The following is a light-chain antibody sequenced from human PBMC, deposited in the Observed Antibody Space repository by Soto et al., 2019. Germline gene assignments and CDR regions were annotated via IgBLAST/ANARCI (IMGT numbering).Light chain of an antibody. V-gene: IGLV4-69*01. CDR3: QTWGTGIGV. J-gene: IGLJ3*02. Sequence: QLVLTQSPSASASLGASVKLTCTLSSGHSSYAIAWHQQQPEKGPRYLMKLNSDGSHSKGHGIPDRFSGSSSGAERYLTSSSLQSEDEADYYCQTWGTGIGVFGGGTKLTVL. CDR1: SGHSSYA. CDR2: LNSDGSH.